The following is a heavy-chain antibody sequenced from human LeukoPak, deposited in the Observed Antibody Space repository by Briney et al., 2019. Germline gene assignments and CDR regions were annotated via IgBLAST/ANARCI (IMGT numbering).Heavy chain of an antibody. V-gene: IGHV3-20*04. J-gene: IGHJ4*02. CDR3: ARNTGTTWYGYYFDS. Sequence: GGSLRLSCAASGFTFDDYGMSWVRHAPGKGLEWGSGINWNGDSTGYVESVKGRFTISRDNAKNSLYLQMNSLRAEDTAFYYCARNTGTTWYGYYFDSWGQGTLVTVSS. CDR2: INWNGDST. CDR1: GFTFDDYG. D-gene: IGHD6-13*01.